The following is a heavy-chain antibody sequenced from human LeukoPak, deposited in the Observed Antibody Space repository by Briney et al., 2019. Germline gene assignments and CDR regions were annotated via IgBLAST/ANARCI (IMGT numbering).Heavy chain of an antibody. CDR2: ISSNGGST. CDR1: GFTFSSYA. V-gene: IGHV3-64*01. J-gene: IGHJ4*02. Sequence: SGGSLRLSCAASGFTFSSYAMHWVRQAPGKGLEYVSAISSNGGSTYYANSVKGGFTISRDNSKNTLYLQMGSLRAEDMAVYYCARDLGRSSWNYREPFGYWGQGTLVTVSS. D-gene: IGHD1-7*01. CDR3: ARDLGRSSWNYREPFGY.